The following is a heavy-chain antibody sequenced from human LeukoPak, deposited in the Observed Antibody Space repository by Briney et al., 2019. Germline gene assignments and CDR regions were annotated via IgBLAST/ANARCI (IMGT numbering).Heavy chain of an antibody. CDR1: GFTVTNYA. V-gene: IGHV3-23*01. CDR3: AKWGDYDILTGYYDPDY. J-gene: IGHJ4*02. Sequence: GGSLRLSCAASGFTVTNYAMYWVRQAPGKGLEWVSTISGRDDSTYYADSVKGRFTISRDTSKNTLFLQMNSLRAEDTAVYYCAKWGDYDILTGYYDPDYWGQGTLVTVSS. CDR2: ISGRDDST. D-gene: IGHD3-9*01.